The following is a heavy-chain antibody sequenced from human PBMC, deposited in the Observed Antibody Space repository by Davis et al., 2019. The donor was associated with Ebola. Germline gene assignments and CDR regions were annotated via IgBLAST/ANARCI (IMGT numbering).Heavy chain of an antibody. CDR1: GFTFSSYA. CDR3: ARDRGYTWGGMDV. D-gene: IGHD1-1*01. V-gene: IGHV3-23*01. CDR2: ISGSGGST. Sequence: GESLKISCAASGFTFSSYAMSWVRQAPGKGLEWVSAISGSGGSTYYADSVKGRFTISRHNSKNTLYLQMNSLRAEDTAVYYCARDRGYTWGGMDVWGQGTTVTVSS. J-gene: IGHJ6*02.